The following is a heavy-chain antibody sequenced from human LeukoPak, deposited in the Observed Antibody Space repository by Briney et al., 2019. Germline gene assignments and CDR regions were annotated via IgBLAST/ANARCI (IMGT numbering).Heavy chain of an antibody. CDR1: GYTFTSYY. CDR2: INPSGGST. Sequence: ASVKVSCKASGYTFTSYYMHWVRQAPGQGLEWMGIINPSGGSTSYAQKFQGRVTMTRDTSTSTVYMELSSLRSEDTAVYYCARSPGYDSSGYFPYYFDYWGQGTLVTVSS. V-gene: IGHV1-46*01. CDR3: ARSPGYDSSGYFPYYFDY. J-gene: IGHJ4*02. D-gene: IGHD3-22*01.